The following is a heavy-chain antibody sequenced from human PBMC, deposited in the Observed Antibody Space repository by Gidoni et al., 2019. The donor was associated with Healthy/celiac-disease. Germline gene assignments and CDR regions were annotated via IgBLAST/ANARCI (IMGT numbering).Heavy chain of an antibody. CDR1: GFTVSSNY. J-gene: IGHJ6*02. D-gene: IGHD4-17*01. Sequence: EVQLVASGGCLVQPGGSLRLSCAASGFTVSSNYMSWVRQATGKGLELVSVIYSGGRTYYADSGKGRFTISRDNYKNTLYLQMNSLRAEDTAVYYCAREPQTTPFYYYGMDVWGQGTTVTVSS. CDR2: IYSGGRT. CDR3: AREPQTTPFYYYGMDV. V-gene: IGHV3-66*01.